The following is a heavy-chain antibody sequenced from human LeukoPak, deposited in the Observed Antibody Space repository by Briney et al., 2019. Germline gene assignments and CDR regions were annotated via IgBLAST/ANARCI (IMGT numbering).Heavy chain of an antibody. D-gene: IGHD2-2*02. Sequence: ASVKVSCKASGGTFSSYAISWVRQAPGQGLEWMGGIIPIFGTANYAQKFQGRVTITTDESTSTVYMELSSLRSEDTAVYYCARGLPLHCSSTSCYNLDYWGQGTLVTVSS. J-gene: IGHJ4*02. CDR3: ARGLPLHCSSTSCYNLDY. CDR2: IIPIFGTA. CDR1: GGTFSSYA. V-gene: IGHV1-69*05.